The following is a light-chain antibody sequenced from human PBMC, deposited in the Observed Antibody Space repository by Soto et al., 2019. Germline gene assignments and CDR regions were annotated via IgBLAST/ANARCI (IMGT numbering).Light chain of an antibody. CDR2: AAS. CDR1: QSISSY. Sequence: DIQMTQSPGSLSASVGDRVTIICRASQSISSYLNWYQQKPGKAPKLLIYAASSLQSGVPSRFSGSGSGTDFTLTISSLQPEDFATYYCQQSYSTPRTFGQGT. V-gene: IGKV1-39*01. CDR3: QQSYSTPRT. J-gene: IGKJ1*01.